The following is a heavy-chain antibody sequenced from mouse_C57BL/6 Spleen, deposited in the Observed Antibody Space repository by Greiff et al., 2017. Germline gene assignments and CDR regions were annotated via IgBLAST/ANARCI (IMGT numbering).Heavy chain of an antibody. Sequence: QVQLKQSGPELVKPGASVKISCKASGYAFSSSWMNWVKQRPGKGLEWIGRIYPGDGDTNYNGKFKGKATLTADKSSSTAYMQRSSLTSEDSAVYVCARGEQARGYAMGYWGQGTSVTVSS. D-gene: IGHD3-1*01. J-gene: IGHJ4*01. CDR1: GYAFSSSW. CDR2: IYPGDGDT. V-gene: IGHV1-82*01. CDR3: ARGEQARGYAMGY.